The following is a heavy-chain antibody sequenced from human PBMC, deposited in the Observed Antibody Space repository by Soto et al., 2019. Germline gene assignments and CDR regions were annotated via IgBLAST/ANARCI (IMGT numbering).Heavy chain of an antibody. D-gene: IGHD1-26*01. CDR2: IGGSGGSI. CDR1: GFTFSTFS. V-gene: IGHV3-48*02. CDR3: ARDLAWAFDS. J-gene: IGHJ4*02. Sequence: PGGSLRLSCAASGFTFSTFSMNWVRQAPGKGLGWLSYIGGSGGSISYADSVKGRFTISRDNGKNTLYLQMSSLRDEDTAVYYCARDLAWAFDSWGQGALVTVSS.